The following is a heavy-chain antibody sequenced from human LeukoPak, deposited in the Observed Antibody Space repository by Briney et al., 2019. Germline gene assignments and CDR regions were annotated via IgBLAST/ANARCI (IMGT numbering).Heavy chain of an antibody. V-gene: IGHV4-38-2*02. CDR2: ISHSGGT. Sequence: IPSETPSLTCTVSGYSISSGYYWGWIRQPPGKGLEWIGSISHSGGTFYNPSLKSRVTISVDTSKNYFSLKLSSVTAADTAVYYCAREGYHYDSSGYYPGRFDYWGQGTLVTVSS. CDR1: GYSISSGYY. J-gene: IGHJ4*02. D-gene: IGHD3-22*01. CDR3: AREGYHYDSSGYYPGRFDY.